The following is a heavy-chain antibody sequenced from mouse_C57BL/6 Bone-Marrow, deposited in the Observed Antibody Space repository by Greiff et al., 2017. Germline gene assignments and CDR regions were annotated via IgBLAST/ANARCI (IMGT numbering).Heavy chain of an antibody. CDR1: GIDFSRYW. CDR3: ARPHYYGSSYYFDY. V-gene: IGHV4-1*01. CDR2: INPDSSTI. Sequence: EVQVVESGGGLVQRGGSLKLSCAASGIDFSRYWMSWVRRAPGKGLEWIGEINPDSSTINYAPSLKDKFIISRDNAKNTLYLQMSKVRSEDTALYYCARPHYYGSSYYFDYWGQGTTLTVSS. J-gene: IGHJ2*01. D-gene: IGHD1-1*01.